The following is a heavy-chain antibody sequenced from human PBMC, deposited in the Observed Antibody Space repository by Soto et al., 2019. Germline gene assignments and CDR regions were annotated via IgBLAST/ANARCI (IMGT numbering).Heavy chain of an antibody. CDR3: SQAIRGARGLFYFDC. CDR2: ISGRGGTT. V-gene: IGHV3-23*01. CDR1: GFTFSSYA. D-gene: IGHD5-12*01. Sequence: GGALSPAGASSGFTFSSYAMTWVRQAPGKGLEWVATISGRGGTTYYADSVKGRFTVSRDNSNNTLFLQMNSGRAQDTAVYYCSQAIRGARGLFYFDCWGPGTLVPLSS. J-gene: IGHJ4*01.